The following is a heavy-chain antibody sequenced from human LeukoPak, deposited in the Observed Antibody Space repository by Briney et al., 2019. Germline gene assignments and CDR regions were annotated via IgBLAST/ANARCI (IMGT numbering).Heavy chain of an antibody. J-gene: IGHJ3*02. D-gene: IGHD5-18*01. Sequence: SETLSLICIVSGGSIRSNTNFWGWDSSNYWGWIRQPPGKGLEWIGSIHFSGTTYYSLSLQSRITISVDTSKNRFSLELTSVTATDTALYYCARQRDTASVGAFDIWGQGTMVTVPS. CDR1: GGSIRSNTNFWGWDSSNY. V-gene: IGHV4-39*01. CDR2: IHFSGTT. CDR3: ARQRDTASVGAFDI.